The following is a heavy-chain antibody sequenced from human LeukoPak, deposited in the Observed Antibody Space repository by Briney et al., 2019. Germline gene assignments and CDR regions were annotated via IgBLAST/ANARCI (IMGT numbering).Heavy chain of an antibody. J-gene: IGHJ4*02. CDR2: IYYSGST. D-gene: IGHD3-10*01. Sequence: PSETLSLTCTVSGGSISSSSYYWGWIRQPPGKGLEWIGSIYYSGSTYYNPSLKSRVTISVDKPKNQFSLQLRTVTSADTAVYYCTRVHYSGSGLSYYCGYRGQGTLVTVSS. CDR1: GGSISSSSYY. V-gene: IGHV4-39*07. CDR3: TRVHYSGSGLSYYCGY.